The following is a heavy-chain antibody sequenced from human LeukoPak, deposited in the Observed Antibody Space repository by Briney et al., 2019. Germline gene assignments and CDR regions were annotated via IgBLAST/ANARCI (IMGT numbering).Heavy chain of an antibody. J-gene: IGHJ6*02. Sequence: GGSLRLSCAASGFTFSDYYMSWIRQAPGKGLEWVSYISSSGSTIYYADSVKGRFTISRDNAKNSLYLQMNSLRAEDTAVYYCAGRLTMVRGVITYYYYGMDVWGQGTTVTVSS. CDR2: ISSSGSTI. CDR3: AGRLTMVRGVITYYYYGMDV. V-gene: IGHV3-11*01. D-gene: IGHD3-10*01. CDR1: GFTFSDYY.